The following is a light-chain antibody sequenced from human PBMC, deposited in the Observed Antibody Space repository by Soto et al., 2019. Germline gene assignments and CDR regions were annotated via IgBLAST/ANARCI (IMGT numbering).Light chain of an antibody. V-gene: IGLV2-23*01. CDR2: KGS. Sequence: QSVLAQPASVSGSPGQSITISCTGTSSDVGAYNSVSWYQQHPHKAPQVIIYKGSQRPSGVSNRFSGSTSGNAASLTISGLQAEDEAEYFCCSYSRSDSLLFGGGTQLTVL. J-gene: IGLJ2*01. CDR1: SSDVGAYNS. CDR3: CSYSRSDSLL.